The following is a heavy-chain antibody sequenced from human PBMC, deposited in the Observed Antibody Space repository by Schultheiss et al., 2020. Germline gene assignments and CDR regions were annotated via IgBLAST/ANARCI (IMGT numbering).Heavy chain of an antibody. J-gene: IGHJ6*03. CDR1: GFTFSSYS. Sequence: GESLKISCAASGFTFSSYSMNWVRQAPGKGLEWVSYISSSSSTIYYADSVKGRFTISRDNAKNSLYLQMNSLRDEDTAVYYCARDMTKFWSGYMDVWGKGTTVTVSS. V-gene: IGHV3-48*02. D-gene: IGHD3-3*01. CDR3: ARDMTKFWSGYMDV. CDR2: ISSSSSTI.